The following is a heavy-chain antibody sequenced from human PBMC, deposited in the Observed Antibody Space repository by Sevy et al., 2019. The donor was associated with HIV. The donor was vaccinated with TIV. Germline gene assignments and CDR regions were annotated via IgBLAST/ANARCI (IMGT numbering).Heavy chain of an antibody. D-gene: IGHD2-15*01. CDR2: VNRDGSST. Sequence: GGSLRLSCAASGFTFSSYWMHWVRQAPGKGPVWVSGVNRDGSSTNYADSVKGRFTMSRDSAKNTLYLQMNSLRAEDTAVYFSVAANTWQDYWGQGTLVTVSS. J-gene: IGHJ4*02. CDR3: VAANTWQDY. V-gene: IGHV3-74*01. CDR1: GFTFSSYW.